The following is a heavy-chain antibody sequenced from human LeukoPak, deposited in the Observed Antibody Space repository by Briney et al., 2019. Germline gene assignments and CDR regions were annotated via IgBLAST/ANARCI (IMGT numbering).Heavy chain of an antibody. CDR3: AKVAPPGINFFDY. CDR2: IGGNGDST. D-gene: IGHD1-20*01. Sequence: QTGGSLRLSCAASGFTFSSYAMSWVRRAPGKGLEWVSGIGGNGDSTFYVDSVKGRFTVSRDNSKNTLYLQMNSLRPEDTAIYYCAKVAPPGINFFDYWGQGTLVTVSS. CDR1: GFTFSSYA. V-gene: IGHV3-23*01. J-gene: IGHJ4*02.